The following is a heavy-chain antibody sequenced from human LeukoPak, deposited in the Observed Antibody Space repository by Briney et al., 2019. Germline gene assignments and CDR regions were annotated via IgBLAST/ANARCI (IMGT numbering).Heavy chain of an antibody. J-gene: IGHJ6*03. CDR1: GGSISSYY. CDR3: ARPRLELSYYYMDV. CDR2: IYNSGST. Sequence: SETLSLTCTVSGGSISSYYWSWIRQPPGKGLEWIGYIYNSGSTNYNPSLKSRVTISVDTSKSQFSLNLSSVTAADTAVYYCARPRLELSYYYMDVWGKGTTVTVSS. D-gene: IGHD1-7*01. V-gene: IGHV4-59*01.